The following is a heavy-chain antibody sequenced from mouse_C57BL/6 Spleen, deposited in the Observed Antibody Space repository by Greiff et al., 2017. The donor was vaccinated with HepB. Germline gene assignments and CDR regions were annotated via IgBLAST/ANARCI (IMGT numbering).Heavy chain of an antibody. CDR1: GYSFSSSW. CDR2: IYPGDGDT. D-gene: IGHD2-3*01. Sequence: QVQLQQSGPELVKPGASVKISCKASGYSFSSSWMNWVKQRPGKGLEWIGRIYPGDGDTNYNGKFKGKATLTADKSSSTAYMQLSSLTSEDSAVYFCARSGDGYYQVLYYAMDYWGQGTSVTVSS. V-gene: IGHV1-82*01. CDR3: ARSGDGYYQVLYYAMDY. J-gene: IGHJ4*01.